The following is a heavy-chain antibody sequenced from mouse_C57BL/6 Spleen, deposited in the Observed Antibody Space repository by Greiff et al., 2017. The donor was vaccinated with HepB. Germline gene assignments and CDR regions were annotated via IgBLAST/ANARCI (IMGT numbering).Heavy chain of an antibody. D-gene: IGHD1-1*01. V-gene: IGHV5-17*01. J-gene: IGHJ4*01. CDR3: ARWGELRKAMDY. Sequence: EVMLVESGGGLVKPGGSLKLSCAASGFTFIDYGMHWVRQAPEKGLEWVAYISSGSSTIYYADTVKGRFTISRDNAKNTLFLQMTSLRSEDTAMYYCARWGELRKAMDYWGQGTSVTVSS. CDR2: ISSGSSTI. CDR1: GFTFIDYG.